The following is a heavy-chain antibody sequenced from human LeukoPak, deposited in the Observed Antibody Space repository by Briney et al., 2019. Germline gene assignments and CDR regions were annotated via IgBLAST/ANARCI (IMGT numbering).Heavy chain of an antibody. V-gene: IGHV4-31*03. CDR3: ARAADPRATIDY. Sequence: PSETLSLTCTVSGGSISSGVYYWSWTRQHPGKGLEWIGYIYYSGSTYYNPSLKSRVTISVDTSKNQFSLKLSSVTAADTAVYYCARAADPRATIDYWGQGTLVTVSS. J-gene: IGHJ4*02. D-gene: IGHD5-12*01. CDR1: GGSISSGVYY. CDR2: IYYSGST.